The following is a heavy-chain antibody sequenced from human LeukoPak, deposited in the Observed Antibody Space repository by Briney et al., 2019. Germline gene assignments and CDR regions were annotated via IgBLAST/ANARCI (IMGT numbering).Heavy chain of an antibody. CDR1: GFTFSSYA. CDR2: TSGSGGST. D-gene: IGHD2-2*01. J-gene: IGHJ4*02. Sequence: GGSLRLSCAASGFTFSSYAMSWVRQAPGKGLEWVSATSGSGGSTYYADSVKGRFTISRDNSKNTLYLQMNSLRAEDTAVYYCAKLDIVVVPAASLDYWGQGTLVTVSS. V-gene: IGHV3-23*01. CDR3: AKLDIVVVPAASLDY.